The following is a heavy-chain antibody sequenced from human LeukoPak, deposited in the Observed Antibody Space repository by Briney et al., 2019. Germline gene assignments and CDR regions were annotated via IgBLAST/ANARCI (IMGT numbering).Heavy chain of an antibody. CDR1: GYTFTSYY. Sequence: ASVKVSCKASGYTFTSYYMHWVRQAPGQGLEWMGWINPNSGGTNYAQKFQGWVTMTRDTSISTAYMELSRLRSDDTAVYYCARGAGITMVRGVAPFYYGMDVWGQGTTVTVPS. J-gene: IGHJ6*02. CDR2: INPNSGGT. D-gene: IGHD3-10*01. CDR3: ARGAGITMVRGVAPFYYGMDV. V-gene: IGHV1-2*04.